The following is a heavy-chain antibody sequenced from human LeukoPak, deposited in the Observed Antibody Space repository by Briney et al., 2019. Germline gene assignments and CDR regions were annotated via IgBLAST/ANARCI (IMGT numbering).Heavy chain of an antibody. CDR1: GGSISSSNW. Sequence: SETLSLTCAVSGGSISSSNWWSWVRQPPGKGLEWIGEIYHSGSTNYNPSLKSRVTISVDKSKNQFSLKLSSVTAADTAVYYCARFPGVRLRRAFDIWGQGTMVTVSS. J-gene: IGHJ3*02. V-gene: IGHV4-4*02. D-gene: IGHD4-17*01. CDR2: IYHSGST. CDR3: ARFPGVRLRRAFDI.